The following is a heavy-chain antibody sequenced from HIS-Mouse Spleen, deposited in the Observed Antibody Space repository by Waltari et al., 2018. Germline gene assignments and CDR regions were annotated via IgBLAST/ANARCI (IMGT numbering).Heavy chain of an antibody. CDR3: ARVGLGIAFDI. V-gene: IGHV1-2*02. J-gene: IGHJ3*02. Sequence: QVQLVQSWAEVKKPGASVKVSCKASGYTFTGYYMHWVRQAPGQGLEGRGWINTNSGGTNYEQKFQGRVTMTRDTSISTAYMELSRLRSDDTAVYYCARVGLGIAFDIWGQGTMVTVSS. CDR1: GYTFTGYY. D-gene: IGHD7-27*01. CDR2: INTNSGGT.